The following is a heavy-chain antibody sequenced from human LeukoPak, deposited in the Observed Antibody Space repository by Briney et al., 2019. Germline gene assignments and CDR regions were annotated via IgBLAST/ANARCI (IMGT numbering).Heavy chain of an antibody. J-gene: IGHJ4*02. CDR1: GFTFSSYG. V-gene: IGHV3-23*01. CDR3: AKSPRSFQLVGIDY. CDR2: ISGSGGST. Sequence: GGSLRLSCAASGFTFSSYGMSWVRQAPGKGLEWVSAISGSGGSTYYADSVKGRFTISRDNSKNTLYLQMNSLRAEDTAVYYCAKSPRSFQLVGIDYWGQGTLVTVSS. D-gene: IGHD6-13*01.